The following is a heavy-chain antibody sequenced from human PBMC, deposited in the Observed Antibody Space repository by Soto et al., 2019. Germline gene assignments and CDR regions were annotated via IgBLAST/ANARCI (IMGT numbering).Heavy chain of an antibody. CDR3: AKEVGVSNWYNDY. D-gene: IGHD6-13*01. V-gene: IGHV3-23*01. CDR2: ISGSGDFT. CDR1: EFTFSSYA. Sequence: GGSLRLSCAASEFTFSSYAMSWVRQAPGKGLEWVSGISGSGDFTYYAGSVKGRFTISRDNSKNTLYLQMNSLRAEDTAMYYCAKEVGVSNWYNDYWGQGTLVTVSS. J-gene: IGHJ4*02.